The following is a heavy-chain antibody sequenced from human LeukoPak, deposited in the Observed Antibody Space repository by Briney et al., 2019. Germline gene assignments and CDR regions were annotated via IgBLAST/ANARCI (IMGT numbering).Heavy chain of an antibody. Sequence: SETLSLTCAVYGGSFSGYYWSWIRQPPGKGLEWIGEINHGGSTNYNPSLKSRVTISVDTSKNQFSLKLSSVTAADTAVYYCTRATDSRRYAFDIWGQGTVVTVSS. CDR3: TRATDSRRYAFDI. V-gene: IGHV4-34*01. J-gene: IGHJ3*02. CDR2: INHGGST. D-gene: IGHD1-14*01. CDR1: GGSFSGYY.